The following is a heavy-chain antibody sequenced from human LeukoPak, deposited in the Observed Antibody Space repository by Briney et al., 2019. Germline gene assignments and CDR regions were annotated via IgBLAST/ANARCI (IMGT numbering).Heavy chain of an antibody. CDR1: GFTFSSYG. D-gene: IGHD6-13*01. J-gene: IGHJ6*02. Sequence: GGSLRLSCAASGFTFSSYGMHWVRQAPGKGLEWVAVISYDGSNKYYADSVKGRFTISRDNSKNTLYLQMNSLRAEDTAVYYCAKDSWAAAGTPSYYYYYYGMDVWGQGTTVTVSS. V-gene: IGHV3-30*18. CDR2: ISYDGSNK. CDR3: AKDSWAAAGTPSYYYYYYGMDV.